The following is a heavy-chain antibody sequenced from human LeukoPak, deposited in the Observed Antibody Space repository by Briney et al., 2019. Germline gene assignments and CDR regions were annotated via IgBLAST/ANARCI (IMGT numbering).Heavy chain of an antibody. Sequence: GGSLRLSCAASGFTFSSYAMSWVRQAPGKGLKWVSAISGSGGSTYYADSVKGRFTISRDNSKNTLYLQMNSLRAEDTAVYYCAKTFIVGATTFFGFDYWGQGTLVTVSS. J-gene: IGHJ4*02. CDR1: GFTFSSYA. V-gene: IGHV3-23*01. D-gene: IGHD1-26*01. CDR3: AKTFIVGATTFFGFDY. CDR2: ISGSGGST.